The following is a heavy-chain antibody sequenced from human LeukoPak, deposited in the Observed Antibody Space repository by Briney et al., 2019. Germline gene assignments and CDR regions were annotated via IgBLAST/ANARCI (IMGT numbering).Heavy chain of an antibody. D-gene: IGHD6-19*01. J-gene: IGHJ4*02. Sequence: SETLSLTCAVSGGSISSSHWWSWVRQPPGKGLEWIADIYHSGITNYNPSLKSRVTISIDKSKNQFSLKLSSMTAADTALYYCARVKPGIPVADSWGQGTLVTVSS. V-gene: IGHV4-4*02. CDR2: IYHSGIT. CDR1: GGSISSSHW. CDR3: ARVKPGIPVADS.